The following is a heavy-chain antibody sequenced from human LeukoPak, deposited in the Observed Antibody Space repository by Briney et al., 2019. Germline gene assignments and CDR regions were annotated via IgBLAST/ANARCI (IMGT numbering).Heavy chain of an antibody. CDR1: GFTFDNYW. J-gene: IGHJ4*02. D-gene: IGHD3/OR15-3a*01. CDR2: IKQDGSLE. V-gene: IGHV3-7*01. Sequence: GGSLRLSCVGSGFTFDNYWMHWVRQAPGKGPEWVANIKQDGSLEHYMDSVKGRFTISRYNANSSLILQMDSLRAEDTAVYYCARWTGVIDSWGQGTLVTVSS. CDR3: ARWTGVIDS.